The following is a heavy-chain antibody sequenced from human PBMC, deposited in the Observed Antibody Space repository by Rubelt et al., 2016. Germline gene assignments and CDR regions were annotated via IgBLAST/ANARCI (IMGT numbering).Heavy chain of an antibody. CDR2: IYVGGAT. Sequence: EVQLVESGGGLIQPGGSLRLSCAASGFTVSSNYMSWVRQAPGKGLEWVSVIYVGGATKYADSVKGRFTISRDNSKNTLYLQMNSLRAEDTAVYYCVRGLPLHPWGQGTLVTVSA. CDR3: VRGLPLHP. J-gene: IGHJ5*02. V-gene: IGHV3-53*01. CDR1: GFTVSSNY.